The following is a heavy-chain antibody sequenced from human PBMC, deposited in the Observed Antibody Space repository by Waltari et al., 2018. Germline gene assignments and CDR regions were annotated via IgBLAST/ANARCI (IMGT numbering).Heavy chain of an antibody. CDR2: IYHSGST. D-gene: IGHD1-26*01. V-gene: IGHV4-38-2*01. CDR1: GYSISSGYY. CDR3: ARGRVGATTFDY. J-gene: IGHJ4*02. Sequence: QVQLQESGPGLVKPSETLSLTCAVSGYSISSGYYWGWIRQPPGKGLEWIGSIYHSGSTYYNPSLKSRVTISVDTSKNQFSLKLSSVTAADTAGYYCARGRVGATTFDYWGQGTLVTVSS.